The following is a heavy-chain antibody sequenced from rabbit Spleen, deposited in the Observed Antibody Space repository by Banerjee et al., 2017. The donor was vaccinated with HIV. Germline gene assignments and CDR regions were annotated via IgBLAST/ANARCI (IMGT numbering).Heavy chain of an antibody. D-gene: IGHD1-1*01. Sequence: QSLEESGGDLVTPGTSLTLTCIASGVSFSGDSYMCWVRQAPGKGLEWIACIDTGSSGFTYFASWAKGRFTISKTSSTTVTLQMTSLTAADTTTYFCARDTSSSFSSYGMDLWSPGTLVTVS. V-gene: IGHV1S40*01. J-gene: IGHJ6*01. CDR3: ARDTSSSFSSYGMDL. CDR1: GVSFSGDSY. CDR2: IDTGSSGFT.